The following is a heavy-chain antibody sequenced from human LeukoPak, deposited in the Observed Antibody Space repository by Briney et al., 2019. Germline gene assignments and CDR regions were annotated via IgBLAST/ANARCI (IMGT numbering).Heavy chain of an antibody. CDR2: IKNAGIDT. V-gene: IGHV3-74*01. CDR1: GFMFSNYY. Sequence: GGALRLSCVGSGFMFSNYYMYWVRQAPGKGLVWVSRIKNAGIDTIYADSVKGRFTVSRDNAKNTVYLQMSSLRAEDTAVYYCARGGYGHNMDVWGEGTTVTVSS. J-gene: IGHJ6*03. D-gene: IGHD3-10*01. CDR3: ARGGYGHNMDV.